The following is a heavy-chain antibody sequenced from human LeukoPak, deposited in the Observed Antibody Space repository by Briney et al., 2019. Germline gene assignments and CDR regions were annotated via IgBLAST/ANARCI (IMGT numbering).Heavy chain of an antibody. V-gene: IGHV1-69*05. CDR1: GATFSSYA. CDR2: IIPIFGTA. CDR3: AREGARAAAGHNYYHYMYV. Sequence: SVKVSCKASGATFSSYAISWVRQAPGQGLEWMGGIIPIFGTANYAQKFQGRVTITTDESTSTAYMELSSLRSEDTAVYYYAREGARAAAGHNYYHYMYVWGKGTTVTVSS. J-gene: IGHJ6*03. D-gene: IGHD6-13*01.